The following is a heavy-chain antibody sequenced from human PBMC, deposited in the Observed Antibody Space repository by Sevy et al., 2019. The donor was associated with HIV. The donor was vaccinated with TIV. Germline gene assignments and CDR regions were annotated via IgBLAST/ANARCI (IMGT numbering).Heavy chain of an antibody. Sequence: GESLKISCAASGFTFRSYNMHWVRLAPGKGMEWVAAIWSDGGNKFYAESVKGRFTISRDNSKNTLSLQMNSLRAEDTAVYYCARAAYDFWSGYYGNFDYWGQGTLVTVSS. D-gene: IGHD3-3*01. J-gene: IGHJ4*02. CDR1: GFTFRSYN. CDR2: IWSDGGNK. V-gene: IGHV3-33*01. CDR3: ARAAYDFWSGYYGNFDY.